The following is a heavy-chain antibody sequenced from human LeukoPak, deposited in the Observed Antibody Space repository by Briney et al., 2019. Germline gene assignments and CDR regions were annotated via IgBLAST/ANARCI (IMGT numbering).Heavy chain of an antibody. CDR2: IYYSGST. Sequence: SETLSLTCTVSGGSISSYYWGWIRQPPGKGLEWIGYIYYSGSTNYNPSLKSRVTISVDTSKNQFSLKLSSVTAADTAVYYCARVSPTYYYDSSGYYYPDYWGQGTLVTVSS. CDR3: ARVSPTYYYDSSGYYYPDY. J-gene: IGHJ4*02. V-gene: IGHV4-59*01. D-gene: IGHD3-22*01. CDR1: GGSISSYY.